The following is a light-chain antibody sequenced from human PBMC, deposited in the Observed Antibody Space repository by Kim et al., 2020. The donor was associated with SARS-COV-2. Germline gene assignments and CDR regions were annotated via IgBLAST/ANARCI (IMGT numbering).Light chain of an antibody. CDR1: SSNIGSNT. J-gene: IGLJ1*01. V-gene: IGLV1-44*01. CDR3: AAWDDSLNGPYV. Sequence: RVTFSCSGSSSNIGSNTVNWYQQLPGTAPKLLIYSNNQRPSGVPDRFSGSKSGTSASLAISGLQSEDEADYYCAAWDDSLNGPYVFGTGTKVTVL. CDR2: SNN.